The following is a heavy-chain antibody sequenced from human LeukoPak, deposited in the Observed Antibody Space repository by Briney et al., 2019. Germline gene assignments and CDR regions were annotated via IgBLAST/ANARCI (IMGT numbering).Heavy chain of an antibody. D-gene: IGHD3-10*01. CDR1: GFSFDDYA. V-gene: IGHV3-9*03. J-gene: IGHJ3*02. Sequence: AGGSLRLSCTASGFSFDDYAMHWVRQAPGKGLEWVSGINSNSGSIAYAGSVKGRFTISRDNAKNSLYLQMNNLRPEDMALYYCAKGYGSARPLDAFDIWGQGTMVTVSS. CDR2: INSNSGSI. CDR3: AKGYGSARPLDAFDI.